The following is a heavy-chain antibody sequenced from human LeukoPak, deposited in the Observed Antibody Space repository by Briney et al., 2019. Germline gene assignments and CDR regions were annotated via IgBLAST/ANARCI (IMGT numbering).Heavy chain of an antibody. CDR3: ARGYCSSTSCYWGPSDAFDI. CDR1: GYTFTSYD. Sequence: RASVKVSCKASGYTFTSYDINCVRQATGQGREWMGWMNPNSGNTGYAQKFQGRVTMTRNTSISTAYMELSSLRSEDTAVYYCARGYCSSTSCYWGPSDAFDIWGQGTMVTVSS. CDR2: MNPNSGNT. V-gene: IGHV1-8*01. D-gene: IGHD2-2*01. J-gene: IGHJ3*02.